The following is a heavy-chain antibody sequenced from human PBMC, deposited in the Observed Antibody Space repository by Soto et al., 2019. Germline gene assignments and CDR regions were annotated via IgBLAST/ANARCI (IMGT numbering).Heavy chain of an antibody. CDR2: INPNSGGT. V-gene: IGHV1-2*04. CDR3: ARASSRSREYYYYGMDV. D-gene: IGHD2-2*01. Sequence: GASVKVSCKASGYTFTGYYMHWVRQAPGQGLEWMGWINPNSGGTNYAQKFQGWVTMTRDTSISTAYMELSRLRSDDTAVYYCARASSRSREYYYYGMDVWGQGTTVTVSS. CDR1: GYTFTGYY. J-gene: IGHJ6*02.